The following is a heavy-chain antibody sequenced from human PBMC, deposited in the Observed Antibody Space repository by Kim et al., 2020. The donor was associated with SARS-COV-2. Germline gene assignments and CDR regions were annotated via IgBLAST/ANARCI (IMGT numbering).Heavy chain of an antibody. CDR1: GFTFSSFS. CDR2: ISSGGNDI. V-gene: IGHV3-21*01. J-gene: IGHJ4*02. Sequence: GGSLRLSCVASGFTFSSFSMNWVRQVPGKGLEWISSISSGGNDIYYRDSVRGRFTISRDNAKNSLYLQMNSLRAEDTAVYYCGRGAGAVADPDVDCWGQGTLLTVYS. CDR3: GRGAGAVADPDVDC. D-gene: IGHD6-19*01.